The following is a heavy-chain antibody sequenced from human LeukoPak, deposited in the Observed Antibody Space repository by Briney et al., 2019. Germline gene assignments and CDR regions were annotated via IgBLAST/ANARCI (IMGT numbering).Heavy chain of an antibody. Sequence: PSETLSLTCTVSGTSVSGHYWSWIRQPPGKELEWIGYLYSSGSTNYNPSLKSRVTISVDTSKNQFSLKLSSVTAADTAVYYCARHVPVGALFDYWGQGTLVTVSS. D-gene: IGHD1-26*01. CDR2: LYSSGST. J-gene: IGHJ4*02. CDR3: ARHVPVGALFDY. V-gene: IGHV4-59*08. CDR1: GTSVSGHY.